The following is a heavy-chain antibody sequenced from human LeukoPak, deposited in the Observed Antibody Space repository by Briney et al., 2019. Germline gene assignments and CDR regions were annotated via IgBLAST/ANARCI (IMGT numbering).Heavy chain of an antibody. Sequence: PSQTLSLTSTVSGDSASSGGYYWSWIRQPPGEGLEWIAYIHHSGTTYCNPSLKSRVTVSVDRSKNHFSLKLSSVTAADTAVYYCAREDYGSGNYPLHAFDIWGQGTMVTVSS. D-gene: IGHD3-10*01. V-gene: IGHV4-30-2*01. CDR2: IHHSGTT. CDR1: GDSASSGGYY. CDR3: AREDYGSGNYPLHAFDI. J-gene: IGHJ3*02.